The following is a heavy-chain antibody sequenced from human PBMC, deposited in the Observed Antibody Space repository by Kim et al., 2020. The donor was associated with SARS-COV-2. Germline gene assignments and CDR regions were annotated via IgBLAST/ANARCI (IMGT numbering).Heavy chain of an antibody. CDR3: ARDGDMSNWPCDY. Sequence: YFAASVRGRLPISRDKSKPTLFVQINSLTAEDTAVYYCARDGDMSNWPCDYWGQGTLVTVSS. D-gene: IGHD2-15*01. V-gene: IGHV3-30*03. J-gene: IGHJ4*02.